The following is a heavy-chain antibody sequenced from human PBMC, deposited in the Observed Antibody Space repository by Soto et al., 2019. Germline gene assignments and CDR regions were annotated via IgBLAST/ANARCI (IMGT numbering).Heavy chain of an antibody. CDR1: GFTFSSYS. D-gene: IGHD3-22*01. CDR2: ISSSSSYI. V-gene: IGHV3-21*01. Sequence: EVQLVESGGGLVKPGGSLRLSCAASGFTFSSYSMNWVRQAPGKGLEWVSSISSSSSYIYYADSVKGRFTISRDNAKNSLYLQMNSLRAEDTAVYYCARDGWAITMIVVVTQYGMDVWGQGTTVTVSS. J-gene: IGHJ6*02. CDR3: ARDGWAITMIVVVTQYGMDV.